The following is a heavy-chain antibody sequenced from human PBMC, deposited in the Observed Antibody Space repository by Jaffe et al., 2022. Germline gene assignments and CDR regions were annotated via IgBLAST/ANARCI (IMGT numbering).Heavy chain of an antibody. Sequence: QVQLVQSGAEVKKPGASVKVSCKASGYTFTSYYMHWVRQAPGQGLEWMGIINPSGGSTSYAQKFQGRVTMTRDTSTSTVYMELSSLRSEDTAVYYCARGYYDILTGYYYFDYWGQGTLVTVSS. J-gene: IGHJ4*02. D-gene: IGHD3-9*01. CDR2: INPSGGST. CDR3: ARGYYDILTGYYYFDY. V-gene: IGHV1-46*01. CDR1: GYTFTSYY.